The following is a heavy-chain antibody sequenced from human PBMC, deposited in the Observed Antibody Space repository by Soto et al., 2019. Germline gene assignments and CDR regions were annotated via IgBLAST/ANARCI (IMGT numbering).Heavy chain of an antibody. D-gene: IGHD3-22*01. J-gene: IGHJ4*02. CDR1: GFTFNKYS. V-gene: IGHV3-21*06. CDR2: ITSKTGDQ. Sequence: GGSLRLSCAASGFTFNKYSMNWVRQAPGKGLEWVSSITSKTGDQYYADSVKGRFIISRDNTKNSLSLQVTSLRDEDTAVYYCARDLMPNDRGLGDLDYWGQGTLVTV. CDR3: ARDLMPNDRGLGDLDY.